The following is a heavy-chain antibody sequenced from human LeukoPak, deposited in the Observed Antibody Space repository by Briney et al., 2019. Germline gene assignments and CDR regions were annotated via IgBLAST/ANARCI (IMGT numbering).Heavy chain of an antibody. J-gene: IGHJ4*02. Sequence: SETLSLTCAVYGGSFSGYYWSWIRQPPGKGLEWIGEINHSGSTNYNPSLMSRVTISLDTSKNQFPLKLSSVTAADTAVYYCARDSSGFGSLPGYWGQGTLVTVSS. V-gene: IGHV4-34*01. CDR2: INHSGST. CDR1: GGSFSGYY. CDR3: ARDSSGFGSLPGY. D-gene: IGHD3-22*01.